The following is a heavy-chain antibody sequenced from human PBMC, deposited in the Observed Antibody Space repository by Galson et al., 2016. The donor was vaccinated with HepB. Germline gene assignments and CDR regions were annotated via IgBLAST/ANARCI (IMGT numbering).Heavy chain of an antibody. Sequence: SMRFSCAASGFTFTTYALSWVRQARGKGLVWVSTLTGSGRNTYHAVSLKGWFTISRDNSKNILYLQMNSLRAEDTAVYYCAKSFTGTTVFGVVPRGGGSDIWGQGTMVSVS. D-gene: IGHD3-3*01. CDR3: AKSFTGTTVFGVVPRGGGSDI. CDR1: GFTFTTYA. V-gene: IGHV3-23*01. CDR2: LTGSGRNT. J-gene: IGHJ3*02.